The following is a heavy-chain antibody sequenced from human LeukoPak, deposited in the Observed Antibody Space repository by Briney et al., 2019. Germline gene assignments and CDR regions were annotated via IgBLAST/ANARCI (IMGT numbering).Heavy chain of an antibody. CDR3: EKGPIAPRPGWFGP. CDR2: INPSGGST. CDR1: GYTFNSYY. V-gene: IGHV1-46*02. D-gene: IGHD6-6*01. Sequence: ASVTVSCKASGYTFNSYYMHWVRQAPGQGRDWMGIINPSGGSTSYAQKFQGRVTLRRDTSTSSVYMELSSRRVEERAVYYCEKGPIAPRPGWFGPWGQGNLVTVSS. J-gene: IGHJ5*02.